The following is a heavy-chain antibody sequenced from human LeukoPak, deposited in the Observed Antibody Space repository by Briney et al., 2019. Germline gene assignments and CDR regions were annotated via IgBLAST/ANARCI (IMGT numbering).Heavy chain of an antibody. V-gene: IGHV3-49*04. J-gene: IGHJ5*02. Sequence: HAGGSLRLSCTASGFTFGDYAMSWVRQAPGKGLEWVGFIRSKAYGGTTEYAASVKGRFTISRDDSKSIAYLQMNSLKTEDTAVYFCTRVLAQLQPLQEYNWFDPWGQGTLVTVSS. CDR2: IRSKAYGGTT. D-gene: IGHD1-1*01. CDR1: GFTFGDYA. CDR3: TRVLAQLQPLQEYNWFDP.